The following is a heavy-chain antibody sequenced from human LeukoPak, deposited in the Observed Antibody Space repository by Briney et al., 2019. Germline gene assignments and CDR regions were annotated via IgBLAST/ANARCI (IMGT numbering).Heavy chain of an antibody. CDR3: ARVGTYVSGSYLSWLDY. V-gene: IGHV4-59*01. D-gene: IGHD3-10*01. CDR1: GGSISSYY. CDR2: IYYSGST. J-gene: IGHJ4*02. Sequence: PSETLSLTCTVSGGSISSYYWSWIRQPPGKGLEWIGHIYYSGSTNYNTSLKSRVTISVDTSKNQFSLKLSSVTAADTAVYYCARVGTYVSGSYLSWLDYWGQGTLVTVSS.